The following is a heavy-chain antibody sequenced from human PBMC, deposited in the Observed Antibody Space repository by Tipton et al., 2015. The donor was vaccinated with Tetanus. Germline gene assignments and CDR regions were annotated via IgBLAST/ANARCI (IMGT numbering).Heavy chain of an antibody. CDR2: INHRGNT. Sequence: TLSLTCTVSGGSVNFINYYWAWIRQTPGKGLEWIGTINHRGNTYYNPSLKSRVTISVDTSKNQISLRLRSVTAADTAVYYCARGRERCRGTNCHRATDYWGQGTLVTVSS. CDR3: ARGRERCRGTNCHRATDY. CDR1: GGSVNFINYY. D-gene: IGHD2-2*01. V-gene: IGHV4-39*01. J-gene: IGHJ4*02.